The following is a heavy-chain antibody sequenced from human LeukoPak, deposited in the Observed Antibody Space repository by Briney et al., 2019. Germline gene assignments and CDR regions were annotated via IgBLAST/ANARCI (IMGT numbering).Heavy chain of an antibody. Sequence: GGSLRLSCSSSGFTFSSYSMNWVRQAPGKGLEWVSSISSSSSYIYYADSVKGRFTISRDNAKNSLYLQMNSLRAEDTAVYYCATTKDIVVVPAVLPEEVLPDAFDIWGQGTMVTVSS. CDR2: ISSSSSYI. CDR1: GFTFSSYS. D-gene: IGHD2-2*01. V-gene: IGHV3-21*01. CDR3: ATTKDIVVVPAVLPEEVLPDAFDI. J-gene: IGHJ3*02.